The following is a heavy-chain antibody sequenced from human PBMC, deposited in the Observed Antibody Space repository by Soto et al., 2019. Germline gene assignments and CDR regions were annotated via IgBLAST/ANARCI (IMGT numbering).Heavy chain of an antibody. Sequence: QITLKESGPTLVKPTQTLTLTCTFSGFSLSTSGVGVGWIRQPPGKALEWLALLYWDDDKRYSPSLKSRLTTXKXTXXNQVVLTMTNMDPVDTATYYCAHSGYSYGSYYFDYWGQGTLVTVSS. CDR1: GFSLSTSGVG. CDR2: LYWDDDK. D-gene: IGHD5-18*01. V-gene: IGHV2-5*02. CDR3: AHSGYSYGSYYFDY. J-gene: IGHJ4*02.